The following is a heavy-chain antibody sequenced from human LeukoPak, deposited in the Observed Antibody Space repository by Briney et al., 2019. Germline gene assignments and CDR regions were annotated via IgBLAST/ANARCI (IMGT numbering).Heavy chain of an antibody. D-gene: IGHD1-26*01. CDR3: ARDQSDSGSYYWYFDL. J-gene: IGHJ2*01. Sequence: GGSLRLSCAASGFTFSDYYMSWIRQAPGKGLEWVSYISSSGSTIYYADSVKGRFTISRDNAKNSLYLQMNSLRAEDTAVYYCARDQSDSGSYYWYFDLWGRGTLVTVSS. V-gene: IGHV3-11*01. CDR2: ISSSGSTI. CDR1: GFTFSDYY.